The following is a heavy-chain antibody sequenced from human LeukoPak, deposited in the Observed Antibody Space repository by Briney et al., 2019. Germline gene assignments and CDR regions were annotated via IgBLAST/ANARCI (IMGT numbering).Heavy chain of an antibody. CDR1: GFTFSTYA. V-gene: IGHV3-23*01. J-gene: IGHJ4*02. D-gene: IGHD2-15*01. Sequence: PGGSLRLSCAASGFTFSTYAMSWVRQIPGKGLEWVSAISGSDDGTYYADSVKGRFTISRDNSRNTLYIQMNTLRAEDTAVYFCAKSPVSSCRGSFCDPFDYWGQGNLVTVSS. CDR2: ISGSDDGT. CDR3: AKSPVSSCRGSFCDPFDY.